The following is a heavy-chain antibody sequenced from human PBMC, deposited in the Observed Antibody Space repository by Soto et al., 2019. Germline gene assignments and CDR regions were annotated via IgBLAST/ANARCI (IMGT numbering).Heavy chain of an antibody. J-gene: IGHJ6*03. CDR1: SGSISSSNW. V-gene: IGHV4-4*02. CDR2: IYHSGST. CDR3: ARRGVRFLVDYYYMDV. Sequence: SETLSLTCAVSSGSISSSNWWSWVRQPPGKGLEWIGEIYHSGSTNYNPSLKSRVTISVDKSKNQFSLKLSSVTAADTAVYYCARRGVRFLVDYYYMDVWGKGTTVTVSS. D-gene: IGHD3-3*01.